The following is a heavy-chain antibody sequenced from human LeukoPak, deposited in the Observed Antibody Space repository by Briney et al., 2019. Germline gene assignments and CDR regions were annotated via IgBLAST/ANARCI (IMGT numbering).Heavy chain of an antibody. CDR1: GGSISSSSYY. CDR3: QKTAYDILTGYYSAVPQDRTGLSGYYFDY. J-gene: IGHJ4*02. V-gene: IGHV4-39*05. D-gene: IGHD3-9*01. Sequence: SVNPSFTCTVSGGSISSSSYYWGWIRPPPGKGLEWIGRLHSSGSTYYNPSLKSRVSISVDTSKNQFSLKLSSVTVAVTVFFFKQKTAYDILTGYYSAVPQDRTGLSGYYFDYWGQGTLVTVSS. CDR2: LHSSGST.